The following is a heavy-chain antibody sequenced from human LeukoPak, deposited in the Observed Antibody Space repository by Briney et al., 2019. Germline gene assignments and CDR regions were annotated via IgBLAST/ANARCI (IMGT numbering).Heavy chain of an antibody. Sequence: PGGSLRLSCAASGFTFSSYAMSWVRQAPGKGLEWVANIKQEGSEKYYVDSVKGRFTISRDNAKNSLFLQMNSLRAEDTAVYYCVRAMNSWGQGTLVTVSA. CDR3: VRAMNS. CDR2: IKQEGSEK. D-gene: IGHD1/OR15-1a*01. CDR1: GFTFSSYA. J-gene: IGHJ4*02. V-gene: IGHV3-7*04.